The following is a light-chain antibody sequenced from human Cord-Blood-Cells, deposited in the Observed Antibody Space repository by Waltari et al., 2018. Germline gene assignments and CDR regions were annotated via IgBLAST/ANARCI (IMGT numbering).Light chain of an antibody. CDR3: QSYDSSLPWV. Sequence: QSVLTQPPSVSGAPGQRVTTSCTGSSSNIGAGYDVHWYQQLPGTAPKLLIYGNSNRPSGVPDRFSGSKSGTSASLAITGLQAEDEADYYCQSYDSSLPWVFGGGTKLTVL. CDR2: GNS. CDR1: SSNIGAGYD. J-gene: IGLJ3*02. V-gene: IGLV1-40*01.